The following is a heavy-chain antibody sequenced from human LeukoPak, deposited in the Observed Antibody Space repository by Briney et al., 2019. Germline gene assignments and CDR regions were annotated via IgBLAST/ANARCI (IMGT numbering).Heavy chain of an antibody. CDR2: ISSDTSYT. V-gene: IGHV3-11*03. CDR1: GFTFYAYY. J-gene: IGHJ4*02. CDR3: TRLGLGFGEVGSDY. Sequence: GGSLRLSCAASGFTFYAYYMSWIRQAPGKGPEWLSYISSDTSYTIYADSVKGRFTISRDNTKNSLYLQMDSLRAEDTAVYYCTRLGLGFGEVGSDYWGQGTLVTVSS. D-gene: IGHD3-10*01.